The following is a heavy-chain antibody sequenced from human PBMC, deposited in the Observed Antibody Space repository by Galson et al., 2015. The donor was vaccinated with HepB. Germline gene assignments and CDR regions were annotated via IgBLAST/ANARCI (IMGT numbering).Heavy chain of an antibody. D-gene: IGHD2-8*01. J-gene: IGHJ3*02. V-gene: IGHV1-3*01. CDR2: INAGNGNT. Sequence: SVKVSCKASGYTFTSYAMHWVRQAPGQRLEWMGWINAGNGNTKYSQKFQGRVTITRDTSASTAYMELSSLRSEDTAVYYCAREEMYCTNGVCSPKVGAFDIWGQGTMVTVSS. CDR1: GYTFTSYA. CDR3: AREEMYCTNGVCSPKVGAFDI.